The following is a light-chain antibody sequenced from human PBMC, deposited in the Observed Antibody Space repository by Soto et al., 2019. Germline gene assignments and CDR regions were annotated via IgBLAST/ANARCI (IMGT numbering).Light chain of an antibody. V-gene: IGLV2-23*03. CDR2: EGS. CDR3: CSDSGSSTFVV. Sequence: QSALTQPASVSGSPGQSITISCTGTSSDVGSYNLVSWYHQHPGKAPNLMLYEGSKRPSGVSNRFSCSKSGNAASLTISGQQAEEEAAYYCCSDSGSSTFVVFGGGTKLTVL. CDR1: SSDVGSYNL. J-gene: IGLJ2*01.